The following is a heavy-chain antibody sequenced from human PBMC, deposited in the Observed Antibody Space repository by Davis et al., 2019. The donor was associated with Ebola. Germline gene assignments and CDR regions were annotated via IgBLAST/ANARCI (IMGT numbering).Heavy chain of an antibody. CDR2: IIPIFGTA. CDR1: GGTFSSYA. J-gene: IGHJ4*02. D-gene: IGHD6-19*01. Sequence: SVKVSCKASGGTFSSYAISWVRQAPGQGLEWMGGIIPIFGTANYAQKFQGRVTITADESTSTAYMELSSLRSEDTAVYYCARADSSGWYRASFDYWGQGTLVTVSS. CDR3: ARADSSGWYRASFDY. V-gene: IGHV1-69*13.